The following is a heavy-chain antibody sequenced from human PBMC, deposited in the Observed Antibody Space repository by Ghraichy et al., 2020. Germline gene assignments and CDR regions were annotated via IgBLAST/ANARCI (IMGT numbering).Heavy chain of an antibody. J-gene: IGHJ5*02. CDR2: INPNSGGT. V-gene: IGHV1-2*04. Sequence: ASVKVSCKASGYTFTGYYMHWVRQAPGQGLEWMGWINPNSGGTNYAQKFQGWVTMTRDTSISTAYMELSRLRSDDTAVYYCARDLGMAKRTLWFDPWGQGTLVTVSS. D-gene: IGHD5-24*01. CDR1: GYTFTGYY. CDR3: ARDLGMAKRTLWFDP.